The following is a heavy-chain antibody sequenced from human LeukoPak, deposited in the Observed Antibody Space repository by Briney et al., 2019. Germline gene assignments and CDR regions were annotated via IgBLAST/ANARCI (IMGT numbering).Heavy chain of an antibody. CDR1: GYTFTGYY. Sequence: ASVKVSCKASGYTFTGYYMHWVRQAPGQGLEWMGWINPNSSGTNYAQKFQGRVTMTRDTSISTAYMELSRLRSDDTAVYYCASVTYYDFWSGYSDRRTIDYWGQGTLVTVSS. J-gene: IGHJ4*02. V-gene: IGHV1-2*02. CDR3: ASVTYYDFWSGYSDRRTIDY. CDR2: INPNSSGT. D-gene: IGHD3-3*01.